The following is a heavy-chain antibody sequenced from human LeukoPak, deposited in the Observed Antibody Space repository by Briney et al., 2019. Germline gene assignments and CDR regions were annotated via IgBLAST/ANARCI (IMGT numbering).Heavy chain of an antibody. CDR1: GVSISSGDYY. J-gene: IGHJ5*02. CDR2: IYYSGST. Sequence: SETLSLTCTVSGVSISSGDYYWSWIRQPPGKGLEWIGYIYYSGSTYYNPSLKSRVTISVDTSKNQFSLKLSSVTAADTAVYYCASTIVVVPAATNWFDPWGQGTLVTVSS. D-gene: IGHD2-2*01. CDR3: ASTIVVVPAATNWFDP. V-gene: IGHV4-30-4*08.